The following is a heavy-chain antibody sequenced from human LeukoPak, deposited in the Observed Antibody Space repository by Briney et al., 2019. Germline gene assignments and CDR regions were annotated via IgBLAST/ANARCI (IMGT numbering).Heavy chain of an antibody. Sequence: SETLSLTCTVSGGSINSGDYYWVWIRQPPGKGLEWIGSIYYSGSTSYNPSLKSRVTMTVDTSKNQFSLKLSSVTAADTAVYYCARGGYYGSGNDFRFDPWGQGTLVTVSS. CDR1: GGSINSGDYY. CDR2: IYYSGST. J-gene: IGHJ5*02. D-gene: IGHD3-10*01. V-gene: IGHV4-39*07. CDR3: ARGGYYGSGNDFRFDP.